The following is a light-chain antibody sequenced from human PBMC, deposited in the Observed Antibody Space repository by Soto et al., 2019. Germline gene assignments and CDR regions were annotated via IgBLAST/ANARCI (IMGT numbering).Light chain of an antibody. V-gene: IGKV1-9*01. CDR1: QGISSY. J-gene: IGKJ1*01. CDR3: QQLNSYPPWT. CDR2: AAS. Sequence: IPLTQSPSSLSASVGDRVTITCRASQGISSYLAWYQQKPGKAPKLLIYAASNLHSGVPSRFSGSGSGTDFTLTISSLQLEDFATYYCQQLNSYPPWTFGQGTKVEIK.